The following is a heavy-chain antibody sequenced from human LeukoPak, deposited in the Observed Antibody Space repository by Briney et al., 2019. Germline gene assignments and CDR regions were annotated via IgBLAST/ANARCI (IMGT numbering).Heavy chain of an antibody. CDR1: GYSISNNSW. D-gene: IGHD3-16*01. Sequence: PSDTLSLTCAVSGYSISNNSWWGWIRQPPGKGLEWIGYIYYSGTTYYNPPLKSRVTMSVDTSKTQFSLKLSSLTAVHPAVYYCARKAPSKGEFDYWGQGTLVTVSS. CDR3: ARKAPSKGEFDY. J-gene: IGHJ4*02. V-gene: IGHV4-28*01. CDR2: IYYSGTT.